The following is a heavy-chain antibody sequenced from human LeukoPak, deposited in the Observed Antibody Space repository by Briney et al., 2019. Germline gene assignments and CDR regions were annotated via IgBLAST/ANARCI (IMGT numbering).Heavy chain of an antibody. CDR3: ARVDGYSYGL. D-gene: IGHD5-18*01. J-gene: IGHJ4*02. CDR2: IYTSGST. V-gene: IGHV4-59*10. Sequence: SETLSLTCAGYGGSFSGYYWSWIRQPAGKGLEWIGRIYTSGSTYYNPSLKSRVTISVDTSKNQFSLKLSSVTAADTAVYYCARVDGYSYGLWGQGTLVTVSS. CDR1: GGSFSGYY.